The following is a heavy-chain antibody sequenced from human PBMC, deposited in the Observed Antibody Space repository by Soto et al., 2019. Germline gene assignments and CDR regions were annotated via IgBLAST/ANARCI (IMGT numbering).Heavy chain of an antibody. Sequence: GGSLRLSCAASGFTFSSYWMSWVSQAPGEGLEWVANIKQDGSEKSYVDSVKGRFTISRDNAKNSLYLQMNSLRAEDTAVYYCASAIYSSSWYYFDYWGQGTLVTVSS. CDR2: IKQDGSEK. CDR3: ASAIYSSSWYYFDY. V-gene: IGHV3-7*03. CDR1: GFTFSSYW. D-gene: IGHD6-13*01. J-gene: IGHJ4*02.